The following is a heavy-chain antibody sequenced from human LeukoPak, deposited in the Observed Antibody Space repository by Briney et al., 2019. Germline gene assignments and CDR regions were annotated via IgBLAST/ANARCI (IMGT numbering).Heavy chain of an antibody. D-gene: IGHD3-22*01. Sequence: KAGGSLRLSCAASGFTFSSYSMNWVRQAPGKGLEWVSSISSSSSYIYYADSVKGRFTISRDNAKNSLYLQMNSLRAEDTAVYYCARDLLPEYHYDSSGYYRALGYWGQGTLVTVSS. CDR1: GFTFSSYS. CDR3: ARDLLPEYHYDSSGYYRALGY. CDR2: ISSSSSYI. V-gene: IGHV3-21*01. J-gene: IGHJ4*02.